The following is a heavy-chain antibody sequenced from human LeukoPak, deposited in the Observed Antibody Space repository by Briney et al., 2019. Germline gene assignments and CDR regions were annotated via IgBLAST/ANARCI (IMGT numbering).Heavy chain of an antibody. V-gene: IGHV3-23*01. CDR1: GFTLRDSA. Sequence: GGSLRLSCAASGFTLRDSAMSGVRQDPGKGLEWVSLISFSGDNTYYTDSVKGRFTISRDNSKDTLYLQMNSLRAEDTAIYYCARDIELSTWGLGTMVTVSS. CDR2: ISFSGDNT. J-gene: IGHJ3*01. CDR3: ARDIELST. D-gene: IGHD3-16*02.